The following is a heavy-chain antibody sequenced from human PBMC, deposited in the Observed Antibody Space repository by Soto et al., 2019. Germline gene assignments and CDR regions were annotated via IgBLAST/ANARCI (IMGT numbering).Heavy chain of an antibody. J-gene: IGHJ6*02. CDR3: ARHPPRTTFDNYYYYGMDV. D-gene: IGHD3-10*02. CDR1: GYSFTSYW. Sequence: GESLKISCKGSGYSFTSYWIGWVRQMPGKGLEWMGITYPGDSDTRYSPSFQGQVTISADKSISTAYLQWSSLKASDTAMYYCARHPPRTTFDNYYYYGMDVWGQGTTVTVSS. V-gene: IGHV5-51*01. CDR2: TYPGDSDT.